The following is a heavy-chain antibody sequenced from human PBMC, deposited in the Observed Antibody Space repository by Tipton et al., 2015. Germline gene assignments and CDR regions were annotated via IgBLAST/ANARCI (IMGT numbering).Heavy chain of an antibody. CDR3: AKVLNARWYGEMDV. Sequence: SLRLSCAASGFTFGDYAMHWVRQAPGKGLEWVSGILWNSNTIGYADSVKGRVTISRDNARNSLYLQMNSLRAEDTALYYCAKVLNARWYGEMDVWGRGTKVTVSS. J-gene: IGHJ6*02. CDR2: ILWNSNTI. CDR1: GFTFGDYA. D-gene: IGHD3-10*01. V-gene: IGHV3-9*01.